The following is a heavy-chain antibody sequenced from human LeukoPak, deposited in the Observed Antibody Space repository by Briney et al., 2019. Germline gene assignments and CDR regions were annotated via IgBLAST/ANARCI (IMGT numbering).Heavy chain of an antibody. D-gene: IGHD2-8*01. V-gene: IGHV3-33*01. J-gene: IGHJ6*02. Sequence: PGRSLRLSCAASGFTFSGPGMHWVRQAPGKGPEWVAVIWYDGSQRYYAESVKGRFTISRDNSKNTLDLQMSSLRVEDTAVYYCARDTTEGVLSLDVWGQGTTVTVSS. CDR1: GFTFSGPG. CDR3: ARDTTEGVLSLDV. CDR2: IWYDGSQR.